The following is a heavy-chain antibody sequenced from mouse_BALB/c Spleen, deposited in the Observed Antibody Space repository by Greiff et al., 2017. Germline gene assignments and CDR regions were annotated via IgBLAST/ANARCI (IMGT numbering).Heavy chain of an antibody. J-gene: IGHJ3*01. Sequence: QVHVKQSGPELVKPGASVKMSCKASGYTFTDYVISWVKQRTGQGLEWIGEIYPGSGSTYYNEKFKGKATLTADKSSNTAYMQLSSLTSEDSAVYFCARRAAYRYDWFAYWGQGTLVTVSA. D-gene: IGHD2-14*01. CDR3: ARRAAYRYDWFAY. CDR1: GYTFTDYV. V-gene: IGHV1-77*01. CDR2: IYPGSGST.